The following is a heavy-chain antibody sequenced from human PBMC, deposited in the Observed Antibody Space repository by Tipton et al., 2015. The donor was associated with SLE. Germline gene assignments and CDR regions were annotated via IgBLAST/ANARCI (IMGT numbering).Heavy chain of an antibody. Sequence: LSLTCAVYGGSISSSSSYYWAWIRQPPGKGVEWIGEINHRGSTNYNPSLKSRVTISVDTSKNQFSLKLSSVTAADTAVYYCARGPGTRFFDYWGQGTLVTVSS. CDR1: GGSISSSSSYY. V-gene: IGHV4-34*01. J-gene: IGHJ4*02. CDR3: ARGPGTRFFDY. CDR2: INHRGST. D-gene: IGHD2-2*01.